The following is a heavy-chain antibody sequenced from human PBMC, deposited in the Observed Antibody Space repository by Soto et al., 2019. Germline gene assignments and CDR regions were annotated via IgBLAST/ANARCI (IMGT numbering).Heavy chain of an antibody. Sequence: QVQLVESGGGVVQPGRSLRLSCAASGFTFSSYGMHWVRQAPGKGLEWVAVIWYDGSNKYYVDSVKGRFTISRDNAKNSLYLQMNSLGAEDTAVYFCASGLWTFQHWGQGTLVTVSS. CDR2: IWYDGSNK. J-gene: IGHJ1*01. CDR3: ASGLWTFQH. V-gene: IGHV3-33*03. CDR1: GFTFSSYG. D-gene: IGHD3-10*01.